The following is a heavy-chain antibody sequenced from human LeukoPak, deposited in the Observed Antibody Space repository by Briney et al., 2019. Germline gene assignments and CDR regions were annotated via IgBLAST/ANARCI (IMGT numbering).Heavy chain of an antibody. D-gene: IGHD6-19*01. CDR2: IYHSGNT. CDR3: AREIAVTGIGGFDY. Sequence: SETLSLTCAVSGYPISSGYYWGWIRQPPGKGLEWIGSIYHSGNTNYNPSLRSRVTISLDTFKNQISLKLNSVTAADTALYYCAREIAVTGIGGFDYWGLGTLVTVSS. J-gene: IGHJ4*02. CDR1: GYPISSGYY. V-gene: IGHV4-38-2*02.